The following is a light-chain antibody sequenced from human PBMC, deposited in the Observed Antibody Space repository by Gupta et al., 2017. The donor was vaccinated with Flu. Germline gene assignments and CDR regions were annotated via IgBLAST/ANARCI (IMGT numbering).Light chain of an antibody. CDR3: SSYTSNSEVI. CDR2: EVT. Sequence: VSWYQQHPARAPNLVIYEVTYRPSGVSTRFSGSKSDNTASLTISDLQTEDEGDYYCSSYTSNSEVIFGGGTKVTV. J-gene: IGLJ2*01. V-gene: IGLV2-14*01.